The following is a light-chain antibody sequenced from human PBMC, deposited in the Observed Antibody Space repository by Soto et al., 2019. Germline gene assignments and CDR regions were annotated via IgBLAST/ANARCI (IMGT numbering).Light chain of an antibody. Sequence: EVVMTQSPATLSVSRGERVTLSCRASQSVGSKVAWFQQKPGQAPRLLIYGPSTRATGIPARFSGSGAGTDFTLTISSLQSEDFAVYYCYQYSYYYSFGQGTKLEIK. CDR3: YQYSYYYS. V-gene: IGKV3D-15*01. CDR1: QSVGSK. CDR2: GPS. J-gene: IGKJ2*03.